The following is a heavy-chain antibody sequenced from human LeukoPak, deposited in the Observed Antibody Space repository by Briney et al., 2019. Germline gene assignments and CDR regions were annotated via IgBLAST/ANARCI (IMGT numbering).Heavy chain of an antibody. CDR1: GGSISSYY. J-gene: IGHJ6*03. CDR2: IYTSGST. Sequence: SETLPLTCTVSGGSISSYYWSWIRQPAGKGLEWIGRIYTSGSTNYNPSLKSRVTISVDTSKNQFSLKLSSVTAADTAVYYCARGYCSGGSCYSYYYYNYMDVWGKGTTVTVSS. D-gene: IGHD2-15*01. CDR3: ARGYCSGGSCYSYYYYNYMDV. V-gene: IGHV4-4*07.